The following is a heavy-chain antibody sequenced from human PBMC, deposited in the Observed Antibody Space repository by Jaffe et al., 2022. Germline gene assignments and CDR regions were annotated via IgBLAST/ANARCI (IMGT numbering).Heavy chain of an antibody. CDR1: GYSFTSYW. CDR2: IYPGDSDT. J-gene: IGHJ4*02. CDR3: VRYITYYYDRLDYFDY. V-gene: IGHV5-51*03. Sequence: EVQLVQSGAEVKKPGESLKISCKGSGYSFTSYWIGWVRQMPGKGLEWMGIIYPGDSDTRYSPSFQGQVTISADKSISTAYLQWSSLKASDTAMYYCVRYITYYYDRLDYFDYWGQGTLVTVSS. D-gene: IGHD3-22*01.